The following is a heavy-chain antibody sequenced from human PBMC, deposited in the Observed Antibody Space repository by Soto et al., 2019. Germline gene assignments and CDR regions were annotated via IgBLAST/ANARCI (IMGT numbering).Heavy chain of an antibody. D-gene: IGHD7-27*01. CDR2: ISSNGGST. Sequence: PGGSLRLSCAASGFTFSSYAMHWVRQAPGKGLEYVSAISSNGGSTYYANSVKGRFTISRDNSKNTLYLQMGSLRAEDMAVYYCARVLGYAFDIWGQGTMVTVSS. V-gene: IGHV3-64*01. J-gene: IGHJ3*02. CDR1: GFTFSSYA. CDR3: ARVLGYAFDI.